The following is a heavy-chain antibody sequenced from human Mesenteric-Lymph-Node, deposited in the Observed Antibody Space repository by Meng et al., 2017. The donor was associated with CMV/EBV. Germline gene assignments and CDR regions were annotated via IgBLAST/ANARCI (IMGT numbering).Heavy chain of an antibody. CDR1: GFTFSNSA. CDR2: IKSKTDGGTT. Sequence: GESLKISCAASGFTFSNSAMSWVRQAPGKGLEWVGRIKSKTDGGTTDYAAPVKGRFTISRDDSKNTLYLQMNSLKTEDTAVYYCTTERGSIFGVVTQFDYWGQGTLVTVSS. CDR3: TTERGSIFGVVTQFDY. V-gene: IGHV3-15*01. D-gene: IGHD3-3*02. J-gene: IGHJ4*02.